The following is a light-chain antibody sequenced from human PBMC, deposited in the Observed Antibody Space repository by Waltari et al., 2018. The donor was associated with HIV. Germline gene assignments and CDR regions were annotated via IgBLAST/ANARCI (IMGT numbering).Light chain of an antibody. CDR2: KAS. CDR1: QSISSW. V-gene: IGKV1-5*03. Sequence: DIQMTQSPSTLSASVGDRVTTTCRASQSISSWLAWYQQKPGKAPKLLIYKASSLESGVPSRFSGSGSGTEFTLTISSLQPDDFATYYCQQYNSYRTFGGGTKVEIK. J-gene: IGKJ4*01. CDR3: QQYNSYRT.